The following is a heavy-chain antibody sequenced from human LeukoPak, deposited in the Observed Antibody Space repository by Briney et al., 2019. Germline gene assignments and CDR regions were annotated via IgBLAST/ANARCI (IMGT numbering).Heavy chain of an antibody. Sequence: GGSLRLSCAASGFTFSSYGMSWVRQAPGKGLEWVSAISGSGGSTYYADSVKGRFTISRDNSKNTLYLQMNSLRAEDTAVYYCARAGSGSYPTTDAFDIWGQGTMVTVSS. J-gene: IGHJ3*02. V-gene: IGHV3-23*01. CDR2: ISGSGGST. D-gene: IGHD1-26*01. CDR1: GFTFSSYG. CDR3: ARAGSGSYPTTDAFDI.